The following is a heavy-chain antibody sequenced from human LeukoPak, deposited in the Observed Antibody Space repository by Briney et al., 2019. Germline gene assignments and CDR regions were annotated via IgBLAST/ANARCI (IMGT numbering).Heavy chain of an antibody. D-gene: IGHD6-19*01. J-gene: IGHJ5*02. CDR3: ARGIRGSGWYYSFWFDP. Sequence: ASVKVSCKASGYTFTSYGISWVRQAPGQGLEWMGWISAYNGNTNYAQKLQGRVTMTTDTSTSTAYMELRSLRSDDTAVYYCARGIRGSGWYYSFWFDPWGQGTLVTVSS. CDR2: ISAYNGNT. CDR1: GYTFTSYG. V-gene: IGHV1-18*01.